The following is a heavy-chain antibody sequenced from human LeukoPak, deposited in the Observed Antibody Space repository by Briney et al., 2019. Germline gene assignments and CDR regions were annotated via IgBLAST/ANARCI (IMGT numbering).Heavy chain of an antibody. CDR3: ASLYYYDSSGYESPFDY. Sequence: PGGSLRLSCAASGFTFSSYAMSWVRQAPGKGLEWVSGISGSGASTYYADSVKGRFTISRDNSKNTLYLQMNSLRAEDTAVYYCASLYYYDSSGYESPFDYWGQGTLVTVSS. V-gene: IGHV3-23*01. CDR1: GFTFSSYA. CDR2: ISGSGAST. D-gene: IGHD3-22*01. J-gene: IGHJ4*02.